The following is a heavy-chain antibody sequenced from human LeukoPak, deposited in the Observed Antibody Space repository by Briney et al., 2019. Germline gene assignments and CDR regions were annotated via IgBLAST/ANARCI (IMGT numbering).Heavy chain of an antibody. CDR2: IYTSGST. Sequence: RPSETLSLTCAVYGGSFSGYYWSWIRQPAGKGLEWIGRIYTSGSTNYNPSLKSRVTMSVDTSKNQFSLKLSSVTAADTAVYYCARDLDNINWYGIPPGWFDPWGQGTLVTVSS. J-gene: IGHJ5*02. CDR3: ARDLDNINWYGIPPGWFDP. CDR1: GGSFSGYY. D-gene: IGHD6-13*01. V-gene: IGHV4-4*07.